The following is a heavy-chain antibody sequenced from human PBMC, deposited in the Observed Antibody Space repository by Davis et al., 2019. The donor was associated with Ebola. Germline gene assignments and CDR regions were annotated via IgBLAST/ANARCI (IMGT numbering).Heavy chain of an antibody. CDR3: AREVLALGSYGMDV. V-gene: IGHV1-8*01. D-gene: IGHD7-27*01. Sequence: ASVKVSCKASGYTFTSYDINWVRQATGQGLEWMGWMNPNSGNTGYAQNFQGRVTMTRNTSISTAYMKLSSLRSEDTAVYYCAREVLALGSYGMDVWGKGTTVTVSS. CDR1: GYTFTSYD. J-gene: IGHJ6*04. CDR2: MNPNSGNT.